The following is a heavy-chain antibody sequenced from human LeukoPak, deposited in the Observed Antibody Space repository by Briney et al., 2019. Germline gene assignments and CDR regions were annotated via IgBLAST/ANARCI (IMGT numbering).Heavy chain of an antibody. J-gene: IGHJ4*02. CDR2: IHPNSGDT. CDR1: GGTFSSYA. CDR3: ARAPDIVVVPAFDY. D-gene: IGHD2-2*01. V-gene: IGHV1-2*02. Sequence: GASVKVSCKASGGTFSSYAISWVRQAPGQGLEWMGWIHPNSGDTNYAQKFQGRVTMTRDTSISTAYMELTRLRSDDTAVYYCARAPDIVVVPAFDYWGQGTLVTVSS.